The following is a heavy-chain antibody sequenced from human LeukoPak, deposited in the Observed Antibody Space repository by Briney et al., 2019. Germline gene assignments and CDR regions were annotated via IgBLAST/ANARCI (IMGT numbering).Heavy chain of an antibody. CDR1: GGSISSYY. CDR3: AKRASGSGTSLYYFDY. J-gene: IGHJ4*02. V-gene: IGHV4-59*01. D-gene: IGHD3-10*01. CDR2: IYYSGST. Sequence: PSETLSLTCTVSGGSISSYYWSWIRQPPGKGLEWIGYIYYSGSTNYNPSLKSRVTISVDTSKNQFSLKLSPVTAADTAVYYCAKRASGSGTSLYYFDYWGQGTLVTVSS.